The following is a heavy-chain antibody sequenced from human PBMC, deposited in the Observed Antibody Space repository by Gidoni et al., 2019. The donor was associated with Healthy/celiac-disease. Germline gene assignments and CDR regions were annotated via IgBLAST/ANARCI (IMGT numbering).Heavy chain of an antibody. CDR1: GFTFSSDS. V-gene: IGHV3-48*02. Sequence: EVQLVESGGGLVQPGGSLRLSCAASGFTFSSDSKNWVRQAPGKGLEWVAYISSSSSTIYYADSVKGRFTISRDNAKNSLYLQMNSLRDEDTAVYYCARAPGYSYGPDFDYWGQGTLVTVSS. J-gene: IGHJ4*02. D-gene: IGHD5-18*01. CDR3: ARAPGYSYGPDFDY. CDR2: ISSSSSTI.